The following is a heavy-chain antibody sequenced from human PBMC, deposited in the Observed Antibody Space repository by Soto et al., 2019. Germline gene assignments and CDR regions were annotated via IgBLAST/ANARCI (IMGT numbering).Heavy chain of an antibody. D-gene: IGHD3-10*01. CDR3: VRTACVINNCSYRGVR. CDR2: LGFDGTKI. V-gene: IGHV3-33*01. J-gene: IGHJ4*02. CDR1: GFDFKTYG. Sequence: QGHLVESGGGVVQPGRSLRLSCVASGFDFKTYGMHWVRQAPGKGLEGVAVLGFDGTKIHYSDSVRGRFSISRDNSENTVSLQMNSLRVEDTALYYCVRTACVINNCSYRGVRWGQGTLVTV.